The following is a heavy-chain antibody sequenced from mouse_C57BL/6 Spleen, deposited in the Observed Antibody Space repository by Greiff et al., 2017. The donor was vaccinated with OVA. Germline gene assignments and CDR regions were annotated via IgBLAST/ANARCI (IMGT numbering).Heavy chain of an antibody. J-gene: IGHJ4*01. CDR2: ISSGSSTI. CDR3: ARRAFGYYAMDY. CDR1: GFTFSDYG. Sequence: EVKVEESGGGLVKPGGSLKLSCAASGFTFSDYGMHWVRQAPEKGLEWVAYISSGSSTIYYADTVKGRFTISRDNAKNTLFLQMTSLRSEDTAMYYCARRAFGYYAMDYWGQGTSVTVSS. V-gene: IGHV5-17*01. D-gene: IGHD3-1*01.